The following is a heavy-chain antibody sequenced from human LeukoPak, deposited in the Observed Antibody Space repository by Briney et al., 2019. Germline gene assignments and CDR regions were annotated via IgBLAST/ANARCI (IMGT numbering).Heavy chain of an antibody. CDR1: GFTFSAYG. V-gene: IGHV3-33*01. D-gene: IGHD6-13*01. CDR3: ATGPQSAAAGIFDY. J-gene: IGHJ4*02. Sequence: SGGSLRLSCAASGFTFSAYGMHWVRQAPGKGLEWVAVIYSDGSTKYYADSVKGRFTISRDNSENTLYLQMNSLRAEDMAVYYCATGPQSAAAGIFDYWGQGTLVTVSS. CDR2: IYSDGSTK.